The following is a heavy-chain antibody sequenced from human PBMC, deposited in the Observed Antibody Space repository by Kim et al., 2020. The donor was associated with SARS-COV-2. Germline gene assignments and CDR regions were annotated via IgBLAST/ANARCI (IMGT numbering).Heavy chain of an antibody. CDR1: GYTFTSYY. D-gene: IGHD7-27*01. Sequence: ASVKVSCKASGYTFTSYYMHWVRQAPGQGLEWMGIINPSGGSTSYAQKFQGRVTMTRDTSTSTVYMELSSLRSEDTAVYYCARDPSFLPGGYGMDVWGQGTTVTVSS. CDR2: INPSGGST. J-gene: IGHJ6*02. CDR3: ARDPSFLPGGYGMDV. V-gene: IGHV1-46*01.